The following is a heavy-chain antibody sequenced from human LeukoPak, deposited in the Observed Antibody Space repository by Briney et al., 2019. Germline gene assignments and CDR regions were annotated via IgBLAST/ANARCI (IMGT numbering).Heavy chain of an antibody. Sequence: SETLSLTCTVSGGSISSGDYYWTWIRQPPGKGLEWMGYIFYSGSMYYNPSLESRLTISVDTSKNKFSLKLRSVTAADTAVDYCARQTTVISSDYWGQGALVTVSS. V-gene: IGHV4-30-4*01. D-gene: IGHD4-17*01. J-gene: IGHJ4*02. CDR2: IFYSGSM. CDR1: GGSISSGDYY. CDR3: ARQTTVISSDY.